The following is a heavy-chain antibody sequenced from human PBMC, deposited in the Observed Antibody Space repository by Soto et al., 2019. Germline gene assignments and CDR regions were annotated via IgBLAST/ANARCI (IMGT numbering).Heavy chain of an antibody. Sequence: QVQLVQSGAEVKKPGATVKVSCKASGNIVSNYGINWVRQAPGQGLEWMGGIGGYNGNAHYSQKVQGRVTMTTDTAPTTAYMERRSLTSDDTVLYYCATGGGALDIWGQGTMVTVSS. CDR3: ATGGGALDI. J-gene: IGHJ3*02. CDR1: GNIVSNYG. V-gene: IGHV1-18*01. CDR2: IGGYNGNA.